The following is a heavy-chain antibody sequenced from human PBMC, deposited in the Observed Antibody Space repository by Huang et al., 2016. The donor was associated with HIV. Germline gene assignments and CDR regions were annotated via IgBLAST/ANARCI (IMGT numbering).Heavy chain of an antibody. J-gene: IGHJ3*02. CDR1: RYTFTSYG. CDR2: LSTNKGNT. D-gene: IGHD2-15*01. V-gene: IGHV1-18*01. Sequence: QVQLMQSGGVVRKPGASVRISCKTSRYTFTSYGSTWVRQAPGQGLEWMGWLSTNKGNTNYAQKIQDRVILTADTSTDTAYMELRGLRSEDTGMYYCARDLDWWEMPNDGFDIWGPGTMVTVSS. CDR3: ARDLDWWEMPNDGFDI.